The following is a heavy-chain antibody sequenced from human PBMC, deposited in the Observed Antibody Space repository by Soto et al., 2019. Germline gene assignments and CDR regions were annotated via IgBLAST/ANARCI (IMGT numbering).Heavy chain of an antibody. J-gene: IGHJ4*02. CDR1: GGSISSYY. CDR2: IYYSGST. Sequence: SETLSLTCTVSGGSISSYYWSWIRQPPGKGLEWIGYIYYSGSTNYNPSLKSRVTISVDTSKNQFSLKLSSVTAADTAVYYCARQPAERYCSSTSCYVGGYADYWGQGTLVTVSS. CDR3: ARQPAERYCSSTSCYVGGYADY. D-gene: IGHD2-2*01. V-gene: IGHV4-59*08.